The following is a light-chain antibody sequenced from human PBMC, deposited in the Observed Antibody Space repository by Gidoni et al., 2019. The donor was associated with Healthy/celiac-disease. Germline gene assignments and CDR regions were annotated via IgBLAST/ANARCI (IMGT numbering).Light chain of an antibody. CDR2: GAS. Sequence: VLTQSPGTLSLSPGERATLSCRASQNVSSSYLAWYQQKPGQAPRLLIYGASSRATGIPDRFSGSGSGTDVTLTISRLEPEEFAVYYCQQYGSSPPTFGQGTKVEIK. J-gene: IGKJ1*01. CDR3: QQYGSSPPT. V-gene: IGKV3-20*01. CDR1: QNVSSSY.